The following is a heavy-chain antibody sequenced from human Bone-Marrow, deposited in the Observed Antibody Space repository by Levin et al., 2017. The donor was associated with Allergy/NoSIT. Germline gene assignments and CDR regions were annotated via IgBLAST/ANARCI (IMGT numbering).Heavy chain of an antibody. V-gene: IGHV4-34*01. J-gene: IGHJ6*03. D-gene: IGHD5-12*01. CDR1: GGSFSGYY. CDR3: ASGYEYYYYMDV. Sequence: SETLSLTCAVYGGSFSGYYWSWIRQPPGKGLEWIGEINHSGSTNYNPSLKSRVTISVDTSKNQFSLKLSSVTAADTAVYYCASGYEYYYYMDVWGKGTTVTVSS. CDR2: INHSGST.